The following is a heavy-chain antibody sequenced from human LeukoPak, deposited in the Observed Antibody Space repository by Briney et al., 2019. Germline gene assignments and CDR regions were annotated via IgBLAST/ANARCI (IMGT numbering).Heavy chain of an antibody. Sequence: GGSLRLTCAASGFTFTSYAMSWVRQAPGKGLEWVSAISGSGGSTYYADSVKGRFTISRDNSKNTLYLQMNSLRAEDTAVYYCAKLVYGYGECFDYWGQGTLVTVSS. D-gene: IGHD2-8*01. J-gene: IGHJ4*02. CDR2: ISGSGGST. V-gene: IGHV3-23*01. CDR1: GFTFTSYA. CDR3: AKLVYGYGECFDY.